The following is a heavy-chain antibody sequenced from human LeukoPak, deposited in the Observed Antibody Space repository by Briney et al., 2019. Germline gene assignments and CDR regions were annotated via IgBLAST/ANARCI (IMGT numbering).Heavy chain of an antibody. CDR2: INADNGDT. Sequence: GASVKVSCKTSGYTFTNCAIHWVRQAPGQRLEWMGWINADNGDTEYSQKLQGRVTITWSTSASTAYMELSSLTSEDTAVYYCASTDYYDSSGYHLRYWGQGSLVTVSS. D-gene: IGHD3-22*01. CDR3: ASTDYYDSSGYHLRY. V-gene: IGHV1-3*01. CDR1: GYTFTNCA. J-gene: IGHJ4*02.